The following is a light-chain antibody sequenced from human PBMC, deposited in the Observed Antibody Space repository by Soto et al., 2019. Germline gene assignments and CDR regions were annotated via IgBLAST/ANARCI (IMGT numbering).Light chain of an antibody. V-gene: IGLV2-23*02. CDR1: SSDVGSYNL. Sequence: QAVVTQPASVSGSPGQSITISCTGTSSDVGSYNLVSWYQQHPGKAPKLIISEVSKRPSGVSNRFSGSKSGNTASLTISGLQAEDEADYYCCSYAGSYTFEVFGTGTKVTVL. J-gene: IGLJ1*01. CDR2: EVS. CDR3: CSYAGSYTFEV.